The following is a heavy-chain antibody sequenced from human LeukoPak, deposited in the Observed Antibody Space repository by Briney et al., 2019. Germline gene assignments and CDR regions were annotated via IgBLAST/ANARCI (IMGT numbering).Heavy chain of an antibody. V-gene: IGHV3-23*01. D-gene: IGHD1-26*01. CDR1: GFTLSSYA. Sequence: PGGSLRLSCAASGFTLSSYAMHWVRQAPGKGLEWVSSISGSGGSTYYPASVKGRFTISRDHSKNTLYLQMNSLRAEDTAVYYCAKKIVGANNWFDPWGQGTLVTVSS. CDR2: ISGSGGST. CDR3: AKKIVGANNWFDP. J-gene: IGHJ5*02.